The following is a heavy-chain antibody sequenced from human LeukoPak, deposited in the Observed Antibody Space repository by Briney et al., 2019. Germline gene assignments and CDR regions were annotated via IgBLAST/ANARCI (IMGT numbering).Heavy chain of an antibody. CDR3: ARGPGSSSWDYYFDL. D-gene: IGHD6-13*01. CDR2: IYYSGFT. CDR1: GVSISTYH. J-gene: IGHJ4*02. V-gene: IGHV4-59*08. Sequence: PSETLSLTCSVSGVSISTYHWSWLRQSPGKGLEWVGYIYYSGFTNYNPSLNSRVTMSIDRTRNQFSPKLTSVTAADTAVYYCARGPGSSSWDYYFDLWGQGTLVTVSS.